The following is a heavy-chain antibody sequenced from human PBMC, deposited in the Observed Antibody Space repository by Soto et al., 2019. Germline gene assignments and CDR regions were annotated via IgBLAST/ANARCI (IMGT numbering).Heavy chain of an antibody. J-gene: IGHJ4*02. CDR3: ARDPIGSEWLPSPFDY. D-gene: IGHD3-3*01. V-gene: IGHV1-18*01. CDR1: GYTFTSYG. Sequence: ASVKVSCKASGYTFTSYGISWVRQAPGQGLEWMGWISAYNGNTNYAQKLQGRVTMTTDTSTSTAYMELRSLRSDDTAVYYCARDPIGSEWLPSPFDYCGQGTLVTVSS. CDR2: ISAYNGNT.